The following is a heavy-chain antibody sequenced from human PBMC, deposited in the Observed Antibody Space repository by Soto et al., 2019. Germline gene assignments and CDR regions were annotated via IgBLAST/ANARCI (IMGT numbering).Heavy chain of an antibody. J-gene: IGHJ4*02. D-gene: IGHD3-22*01. Sequence: ASVKVSCKASGYTFTSYAMHWVRQAPGQRLEWMGWINAGNGNTKYSQKFQGRVTITRDTSASTAYMELSSLRSEDTAVYYCAREAYDYDSSAYYYFDYWGQGTLVTVSS. CDR1: GYTFTSYA. V-gene: IGHV1-3*01. CDR2: INAGNGNT. CDR3: AREAYDYDSSAYYYFDY.